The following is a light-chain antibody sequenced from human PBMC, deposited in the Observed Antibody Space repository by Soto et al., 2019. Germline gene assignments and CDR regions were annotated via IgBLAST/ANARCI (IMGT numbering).Light chain of an antibody. Sequence: SYELTQPPSVSVAPGKTARITCGGNNIGSKSVHWYQQKPGQAPVLVIYYDSDRPSGIPERFSGSNSGNTATLTIRRVEAGDDADYYCQVWDSSSDHPVFGGGTKLTVL. V-gene: IGLV3-21*04. J-gene: IGLJ2*01. CDR1: NIGSKS. CDR3: QVWDSSSDHPV. CDR2: YDS.